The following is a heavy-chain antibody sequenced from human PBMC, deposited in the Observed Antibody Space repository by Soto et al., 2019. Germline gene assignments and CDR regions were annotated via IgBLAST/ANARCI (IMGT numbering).Heavy chain of an antibody. CDR2: INRDGSGK. D-gene: IGHD5-18*01. J-gene: IGHJ6*02. Sequence: EVQLVESGGGLVQPGGSLRLSCAASGFTFRTYWLSWVRQVPGKGLEWVANINRDGSGKNYVDSVKGRFTISSDNARNSLYLQMSSLGAEATDLYYCARDGSNSWYSYDYHGMDVCGQGTTVTVSS. CDR3: ARDGSNSWYSYDYHGMDV. CDR1: GFTFRTYW. V-gene: IGHV3-7*05.